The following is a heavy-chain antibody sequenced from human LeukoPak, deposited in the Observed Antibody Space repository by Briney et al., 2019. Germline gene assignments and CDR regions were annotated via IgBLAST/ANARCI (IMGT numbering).Heavy chain of an antibody. D-gene: IGHD3-22*01. CDR1: GGSISSGSYY. V-gene: IGHV4-61*02. CDR3: ARGRIFYDSSGYNY. J-gene: IGHJ4*02. CDR2: IYTSGST. Sequence: PSETLSLTCTVSGGSISSGSYYWSWIRQPAGKGLEWIGRIYTSGSTNYNPSLKSRVTISVDTSKNQFSLKLSSVTAADTAVYYCARGRIFYDSSGYNYWGQGTLVTVSS.